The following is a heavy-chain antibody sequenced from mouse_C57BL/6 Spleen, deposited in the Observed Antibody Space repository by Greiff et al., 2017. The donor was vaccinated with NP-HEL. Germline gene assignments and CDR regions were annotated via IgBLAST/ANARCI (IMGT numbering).Heavy chain of an antibody. Sequence: QVQLQQPGAELVRPGSSVKLSCKASGYTFTSYWMDWVKQRPGQGLEWIGNIYPSDSETHYNQKFKDKATLTVDKSSSTAYMQLSSLTSEDSAVYYCARSRLLPYAMDYWGQGTSVTVSS. J-gene: IGHJ4*01. CDR2: IYPSDSET. CDR3: ARSRLLPYAMDY. CDR1: GYTFTSYW. V-gene: IGHV1-61*01. D-gene: IGHD1-1*01.